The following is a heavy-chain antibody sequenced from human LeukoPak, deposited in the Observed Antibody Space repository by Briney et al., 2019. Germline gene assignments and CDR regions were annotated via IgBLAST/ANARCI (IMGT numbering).Heavy chain of an antibody. J-gene: IGHJ4*02. Sequence: SETLSLTCAVYGGSFSGYYWSWIRQPPGKGLEWIGEINHSGSTNYNPSLKSRVTMSVDTSKNQFSLKLSSVTAADTAVYYCAGSIAAAGPLYYFDYWGQGTLVTVSS. CDR3: AGSIAAAGPLYYFDY. CDR1: GGSFSGYY. CDR2: INHSGST. V-gene: IGHV4-34*01. D-gene: IGHD6-13*01.